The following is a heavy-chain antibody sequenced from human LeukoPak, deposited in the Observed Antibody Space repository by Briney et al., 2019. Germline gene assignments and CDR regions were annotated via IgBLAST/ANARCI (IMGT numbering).Heavy chain of an antibody. CDR1: GGSFSGYY. CDR2: INHSGST. Sequence: PSETLSLTCAVYGGSFSGYYWSWIRQPPGKGLEWIGEINHSGSTNYNPSLKSRVTISVDTSKNQFSLKLSSLTAADTAVYHCARAGDSSGYSDYWGQGTLVTVSS. V-gene: IGHV4-34*01. J-gene: IGHJ4*02. D-gene: IGHD3-22*01. CDR3: ARAGDSSGYSDY.